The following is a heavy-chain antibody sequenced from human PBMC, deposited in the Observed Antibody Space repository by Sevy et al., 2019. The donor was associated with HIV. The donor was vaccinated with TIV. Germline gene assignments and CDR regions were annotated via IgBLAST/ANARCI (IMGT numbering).Heavy chain of an antibody. CDR2: ISYDGSNK. D-gene: IGHD6-13*01. CDR1: GFTFSSYA. J-gene: IGHJ3*02. Sequence: GGSLRLSCAASGFTFSSYAMHWVRQAPGKGLEWVAVISYDGSNKYYADSVKGRFTISRDNSKNTLYLQMNSLRAEDTAVYYCARDRRDEYSISWYGEGAFDIWGQGTMVTVSS. V-gene: IGHV3-30-3*01. CDR3: ARDRRDEYSISWYGEGAFDI.